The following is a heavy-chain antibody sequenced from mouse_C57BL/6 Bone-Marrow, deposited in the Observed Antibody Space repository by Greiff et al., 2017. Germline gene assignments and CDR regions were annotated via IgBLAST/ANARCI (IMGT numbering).Heavy chain of an antibody. Sequence: VKVVESGPELVKPGASVKISCKASGYSFTSYYIHWVKQRPGQGLEWIGWIYPGSGNTKYNEKFKGKATLTADTSSSTAYMQLSSLTSEDSAVYYCARVGDDYADYYAMDYWGQGTSVTVSS. D-gene: IGHD2-4*01. CDR1: GYSFTSYY. CDR2: IYPGSGNT. V-gene: IGHV1-66*01. J-gene: IGHJ4*01. CDR3: ARVGDDYADYYAMDY.